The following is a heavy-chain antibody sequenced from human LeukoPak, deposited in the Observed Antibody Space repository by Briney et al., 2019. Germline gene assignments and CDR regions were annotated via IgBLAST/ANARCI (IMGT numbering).Heavy chain of an antibody. CDR2: IKKTGSET. V-gene: IGHV3-7*01. CDR3: ARDPGFWSGYPYYYYYGMDV. J-gene: IGHJ6*02. D-gene: IGHD3-3*01. CDR1: GFTLSHFW. Sequence: GGSLRLSCAASGFTLSHFWMSWVRQAPGKGLEWVAYIKKTGSETYYMDSVEGRFTITRDNSRDSVFLHMYGLRAEDTAVYYCARDPGFWSGYPYYYYYGMDVWGQGTTVTVSS.